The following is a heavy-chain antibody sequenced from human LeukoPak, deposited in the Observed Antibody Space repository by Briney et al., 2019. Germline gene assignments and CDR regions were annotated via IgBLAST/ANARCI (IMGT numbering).Heavy chain of an antibody. Sequence: GRSLRLSCAASGFTFSDNAMHWVRQAPGKGLEWVAVIWNDGSNKYYGDSVKGRFTTSRDNSKNTLFLQMNSLRAEDTAVYYCARDFSRYSGSYVDYWGQGTLVTVSS. CDR3: ARDFSRYSGSYVDY. CDR2: IWNDGSNK. J-gene: IGHJ4*02. CDR1: GFTFSDNA. V-gene: IGHV3-33*01. D-gene: IGHD1-26*01.